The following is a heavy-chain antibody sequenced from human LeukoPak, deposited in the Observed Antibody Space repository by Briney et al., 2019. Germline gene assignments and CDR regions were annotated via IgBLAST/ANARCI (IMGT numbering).Heavy chain of an antibody. D-gene: IGHD3-22*01. CDR1: GYTFTGYY. V-gene: IGHV1-2*02. J-gene: IGHJ6*02. CDR3: ARDHVVPVNFYGMYV. Sequence: GASVKVSCKASGYTFTGYYMHWVRQAPGQGLEWMGWINPNSGGTNYAQKFQGRVTMTRDTSISTAYMELSRLRSDDTAVYYCARDHVVPVNFYGMYVWGQGTTVTVSS. CDR2: INPNSGGT.